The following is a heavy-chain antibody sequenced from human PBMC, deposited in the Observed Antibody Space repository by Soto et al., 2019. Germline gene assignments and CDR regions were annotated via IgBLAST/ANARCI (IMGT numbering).Heavy chain of an antibody. J-gene: IGHJ4*02. Sequence: QVQLQASGPGLGEPSQTLSLTCSVSGGFISRGGYYWSWIRQFPGKGLEWIGYIHYRGSTYYNPSLKTRGSISVYMSKNQLSLNLTSVTAADTAVYYCARCREAFGFDSCGQGTLVTVSS. V-gene: IGHV4-31*03. CDR3: ARCREAFGFDS. CDR2: IHYRGST. CDR1: GGFISRGGYY. D-gene: IGHD3-10*01.